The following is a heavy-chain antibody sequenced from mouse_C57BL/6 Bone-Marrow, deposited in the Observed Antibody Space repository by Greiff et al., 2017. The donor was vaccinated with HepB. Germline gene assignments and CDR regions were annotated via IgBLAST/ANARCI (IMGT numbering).Heavy chain of an antibody. J-gene: IGHJ3*01. D-gene: IGHD2-3*01. CDR1: GYSITSGYY. CDR3: ARVGWLLGGWFAY. Sequence: VQLQQSGPGLVKPSQSLSLTCSVTGYSITSGYYWNWIRQFPGNKLEWMGYISYDGSNNYNPSLKNRISITRDTSKNQFFLKLNSVTTEDTATYYCARVGWLLGGWFAYWGQGTLVTVSA. CDR2: ISYDGSN. V-gene: IGHV3-6*01.